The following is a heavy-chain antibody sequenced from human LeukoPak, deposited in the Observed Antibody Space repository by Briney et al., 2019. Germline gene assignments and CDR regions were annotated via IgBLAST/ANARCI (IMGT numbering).Heavy chain of an antibody. CDR2: IIPIFGTA. J-gene: IGHJ4*02. D-gene: IGHD3-22*01. CDR1: GGTFISYA. V-gene: IGHV1-69*05. Sequence: SVKVSCKASGGTFISYAISWVRQAPGQGLEWMGGIIPIFGTANYAQRFQGRVTITTDESTSTAYMELSSLRSEDTAVYYCARVGYYDRQPSDYWGQGTLVTVSS. CDR3: ARVGYYDRQPSDY.